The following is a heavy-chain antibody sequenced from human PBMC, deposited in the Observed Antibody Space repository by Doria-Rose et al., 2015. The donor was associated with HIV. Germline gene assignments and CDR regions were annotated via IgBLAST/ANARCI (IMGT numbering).Heavy chain of an antibody. CDR1: GVSLSSPGMG. V-gene: IGHV2-26*01. Sequence: QVTLKESGPVLVKPTETLTLTCTVSGVSLSSPGMGVSWIRQPPGKALEWLANLFSDDERSYKTSLRSRLTISRGHSKSQVVLTMTDMDPVDTATYYCARIKSSRWYHKYYFDFWGQGTLVIVSA. CDR2: LFSDDER. D-gene: IGHD6-13*01. J-gene: IGHJ4*02. CDR3: ARIKSSRWYHKYYFDF.